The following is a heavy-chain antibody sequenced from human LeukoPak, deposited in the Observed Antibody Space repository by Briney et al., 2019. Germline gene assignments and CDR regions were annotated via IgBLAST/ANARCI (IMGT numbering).Heavy chain of an antibody. Sequence: GGSLRLSCAASGFSFSTYAMNWVRQAPGKRLEWVSSITGNGRDTYYAASVKGRITISRDTSRNTIYLQMNSLRVEDTALYYCAKGTLGSCSGATCYDFDNWGQGSLVTVSS. V-gene: IGHV3-23*01. CDR2: ITGNGRDT. J-gene: IGHJ4*02. CDR3: AKGTLGSCSGATCYDFDN. CDR1: GFSFSTYA. D-gene: IGHD2-8*02.